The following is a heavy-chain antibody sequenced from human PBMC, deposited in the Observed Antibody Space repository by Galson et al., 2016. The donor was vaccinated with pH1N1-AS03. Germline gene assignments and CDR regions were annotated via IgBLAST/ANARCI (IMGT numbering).Heavy chain of an antibody. D-gene: IGHD2-2*01. CDR3: AKCDVSCQHSTLDY. Sequence: SLRLSCAASGFIFSGNSMSWVRQAPGKGLEWVAAISPTGETTPYADSVKGLFIISRDNSKNTLFLEMDSLGAEDTAVYYCAKCDVSCQHSTLDYWGQGTTVTVSS. V-gene: IGHV3-23*01. J-gene: IGHJ4*03. CDR2: ISPTGETT. CDR1: GFIFSGNS.